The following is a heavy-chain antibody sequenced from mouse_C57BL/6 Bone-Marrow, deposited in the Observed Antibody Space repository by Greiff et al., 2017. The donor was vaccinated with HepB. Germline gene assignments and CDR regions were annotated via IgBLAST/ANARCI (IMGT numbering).Heavy chain of an antibody. CDR1: GYTFTDYY. J-gene: IGHJ1*03. D-gene: IGHD2-3*01. V-gene: IGHV1-76*01. CDR2: IYPGSGNT. CDR3: ARVPIYDGYYDWYFDV. Sequence: QVQLQQSGAELVRPGASVKLSCKASGYTFTDYYINWVKQRPGQGLEWIARIYPGSGNTYYNEKFKGKATLTAEKSSSTAYMQLSSLTSEDSAVYFCARVPIYDGYYDWYFDVWGTGTTVTVSS.